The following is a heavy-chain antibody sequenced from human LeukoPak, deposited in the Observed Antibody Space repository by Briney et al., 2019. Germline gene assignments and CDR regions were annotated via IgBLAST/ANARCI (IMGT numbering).Heavy chain of an antibody. Sequence: PSETLSLXCTLSGGSISSYYWSWIRQPPGKGLEWIGYISYSGSTNYNPPLKSRVPISGDLSKKLFSLKLTSVAAADTAVYYCARGLEQLVQPFDYWGQGTLVTVSS. CDR2: ISYSGST. J-gene: IGHJ4*02. D-gene: IGHD6-6*01. CDR3: ARGLEQLVQPFDY. CDR1: GGSISSYY. V-gene: IGHV4-59*01.